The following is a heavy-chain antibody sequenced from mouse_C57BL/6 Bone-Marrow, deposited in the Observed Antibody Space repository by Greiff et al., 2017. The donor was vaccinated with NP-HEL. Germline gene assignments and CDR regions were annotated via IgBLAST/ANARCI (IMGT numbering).Heavy chain of an antibody. CDR1: GYTFTSYW. CDR2: IYPGNSDT. CDR3: TRGGTTVPAWFAY. J-gene: IGHJ3*01. D-gene: IGHD1-1*01. Sequence: VQLQQSGTVLARPGASVKMSCKTSGYTFTSYWMHWVKQRPGQGLEWIGAIYPGNSDTSYNQKFKGKAKLTAVTSASTAYMELSSLTNEDSAVYYCTRGGTTVPAWFAYWGQGTPVTVSA. V-gene: IGHV1-5*01.